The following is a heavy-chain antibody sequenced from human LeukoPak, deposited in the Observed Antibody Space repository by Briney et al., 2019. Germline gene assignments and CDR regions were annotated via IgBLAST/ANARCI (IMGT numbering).Heavy chain of an antibody. CDR2: ITPIFGTA. V-gene: IGHV1-69*13. CDR3: ARGWLAETTVVTPYNY. J-gene: IGHJ4*02. Sequence: ASVKVSCKASGGTFSSHDISWVRQAPGQGLEWMGGITPIFGTAVYAQKFQGRVTITAVESMSTVYMELSSLRSEDTAIYYCARGWLAETTVVTPYNYRGQGTLVTVSS. CDR1: GGTFSSHD. D-gene: IGHD4-23*01.